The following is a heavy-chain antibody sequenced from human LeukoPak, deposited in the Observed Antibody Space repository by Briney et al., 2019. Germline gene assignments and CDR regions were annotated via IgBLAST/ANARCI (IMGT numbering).Heavy chain of an antibody. D-gene: IGHD5-12*01. CDR1: GYNFTNHW. CDR3: TRHFGYSGFDGEY. CDR2: IYPGDSDI. V-gene: IGHV5-51*01. J-gene: IGHJ4*02. Sequence: GESLKISCKSPGYNFTNHWIAWVRQMPGKGLEWVGIIYPGDSDIRYNPSFQGQVTISADRSISTAYLQWSSLKASGTAMYYCTRHFGYSGFDGEYWGQGTLVTVSS.